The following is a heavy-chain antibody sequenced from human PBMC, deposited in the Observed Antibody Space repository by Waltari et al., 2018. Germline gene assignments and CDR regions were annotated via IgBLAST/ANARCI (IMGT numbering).Heavy chain of an antibody. Sequence: EVQLVESGGGLVQPGGSLRLSCAASGFTLSRYWMSWVRQAPGKGPEWVANIRTDGSEEDYVDSVRGRFTISRDNAKNSLYLQMNSLRPEDTAVYYCARDQWFAFDIWGHGTMVTVSS. D-gene: IGHD3-22*01. V-gene: IGHV3-7*01. J-gene: IGHJ3*02. CDR3: ARDQWFAFDI. CDR2: IRTDGSEE. CDR1: GFTLSRYW.